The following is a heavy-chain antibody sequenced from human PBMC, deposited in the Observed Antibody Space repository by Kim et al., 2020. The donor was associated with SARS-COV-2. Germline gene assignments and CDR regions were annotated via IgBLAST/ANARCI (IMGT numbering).Heavy chain of an antibody. CDR3: AKEGDGSRPGVLAFDY. J-gene: IGHJ4*02. V-gene: IGHV3-9*01. CDR2: ISWNSGSI. D-gene: IGHD3-10*01. CDR1: GFTFDDYA. Sequence: GGSLRLSCAASGFTFDDYAMHWVRQAPGKGLEWVSGISWNSGSIGYADSVKGRFTISRDNAKNSLYLQMNSLRAEDTALYYCAKEGDGSRPGVLAFDYWGQGTLVTVSS.